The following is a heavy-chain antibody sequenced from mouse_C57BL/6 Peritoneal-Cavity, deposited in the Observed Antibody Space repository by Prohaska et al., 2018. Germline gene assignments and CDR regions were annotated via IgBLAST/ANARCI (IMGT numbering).Heavy chain of an antibody. D-gene: IGHD2-2*01. J-gene: IGHJ2*01. CDR3: ARMFYGYNYFDY. V-gene: IGHV8-8*01. CDR1: GFSLSTFGMG. CDR2: IWWDDDK. Sequence: QVTLKESGPGILQPSQTLSLTCSFSGFSLSTFGMGVGWIRQPSGKGLEWLAHIWWDDDKYYNPARKSRLTIAKDTSKNQVFLKIANVDTADTATYYCARMFYGYNYFDYWGQGTTLTVSS.